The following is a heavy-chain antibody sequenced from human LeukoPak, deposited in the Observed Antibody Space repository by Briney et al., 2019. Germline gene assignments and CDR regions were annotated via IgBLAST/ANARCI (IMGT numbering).Heavy chain of an antibody. CDR3: ARAPGIAAAGTALFDY. D-gene: IGHD6-13*01. J-gene: IGHJ4*02. Sequence: SETLSLTCTVSGGSISSGGYYWSWIRQHPGKGLEWIGYIYYSGSTYYNPSLKSRVTISVDTSKNQLSLKLSSVTAADTAVYYCARAPGIAAAGTALFDYWGQGTLVTVSS. V-gene: IGHV4-31*03. CDR1: GGSISSGGYY. CDR2: IYYSGST.